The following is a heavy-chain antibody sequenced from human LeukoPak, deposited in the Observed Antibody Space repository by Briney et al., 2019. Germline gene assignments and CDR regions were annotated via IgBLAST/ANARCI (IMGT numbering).Heavy chain of an antibody. Sequence: SVKVSCKASGGTFSSYAISWVRQAPGQGLEWMGRIIPILGTANYAQKVQGSVTISTDESTSTAYMELSSLRSEDTAVYYCARAPTAYCGGDCYFDYWGQGTLVTVSS. CDR1: GGTFSSYA. D-gene: IGHD2-21*02. V-gene: IGHV1-69*11. CDR2: IIPILGTA. CDR3: ARAPTAYCGGDCYFDY. J-gene: IGHJ4*02.